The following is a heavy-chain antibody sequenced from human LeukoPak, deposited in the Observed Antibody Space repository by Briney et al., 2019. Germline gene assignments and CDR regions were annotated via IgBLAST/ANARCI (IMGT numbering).Heavy chain of an antibody. V-gene: IGHV3-11*01. D-gene: IGHD2/OR15-2a*01. J-gene: IGHJ6*03. CDR2: ISSSGSTI. CDR3: PRVIYYYYYMDV. Sequence: GGSLRLSCAASGFTFSDYYMSWIRQAPGKGLEWVSYISSSGSTIYYADSVKGRFTISRDNAKNSLYLQMNSLRAEDTAVYYCPRVIYYYYYMDVWGKGTTVTISS. CDR1: GFTFSDYY.